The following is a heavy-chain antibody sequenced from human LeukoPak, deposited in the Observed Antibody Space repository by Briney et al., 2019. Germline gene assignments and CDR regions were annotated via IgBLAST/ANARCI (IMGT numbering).Heavy chain of an antibody. J-gene: IGHJ5*02. V-gene: IGHV1-2*02. CDR2: INPNSGGT. Sequence: GASVKVSCKASGYTFTDYSIHWVRQGQAPGQGLEWIGWINPNSGGTNYAQKFQGRVTMTRDTSICTAYMELSRLRSDDTAVYYCARRRITMVRGVRPGWFDPWGQGTLVTASS. CDR3: ARRRITMVRGVRPGWFDP. D-gene: IGHD3-10*01. CDR1: GYTFTDYS.